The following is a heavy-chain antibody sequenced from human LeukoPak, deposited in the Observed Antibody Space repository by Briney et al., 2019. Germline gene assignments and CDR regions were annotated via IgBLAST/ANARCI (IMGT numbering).Heavy chain of an antibody. CDR2: INHSGST. CDR3: ARSGWYYGDYGPLEY. CDR1: GVSFNGYY. J-gene: IGHJ4*02. D-gene: IGHD4-17*01. Sequence: SETLSLTCAVYGVSFNGYYWSWIRQPPGKGLEWIGEINHSGSTSYNPSLKSRVTISVDTSKNQFSLKLTSVTAADTAVYYCARSGWYYGDYGPLEYWGQGTLVTVSS. V-gene: IGHV4-34*01.